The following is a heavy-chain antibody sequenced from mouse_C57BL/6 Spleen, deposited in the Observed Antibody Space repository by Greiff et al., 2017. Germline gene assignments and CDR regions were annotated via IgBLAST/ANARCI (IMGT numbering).Heavy chain of an antibody. D-gene: IGHD2-2*01. Sequence: VKLQQPGAELVKPGASVKLSCKASGYTFTSYWMHWVKQRPGQGLEWIGMIHPNSGSTNYNEKFKSKATLTVDKSSSTAYMQLSSLTSEDSAVYYCARSTMVTTGYFDYWGQGTTLTVSS. V-gene: IGHV1-64*01. CDR3: ARSTMVTTGYFDY. CDR2: IHPNSGST. CDR1: GYTFTSYW. J-gene: IGHJ2*01.